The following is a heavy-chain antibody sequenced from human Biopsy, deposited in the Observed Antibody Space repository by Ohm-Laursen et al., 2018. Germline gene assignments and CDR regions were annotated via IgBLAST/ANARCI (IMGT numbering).Heavy chain of an antibody. J-gene: IGHJ6*02. CDR3: ARATNSTGWPYYYFYGMDV. Sequence: GTLSLTCTVSGVSINGGRYYWSWIRQTPGKGLEWIGYIYYSGSTNYNPSLKSRVTISVDTSKNQFSLRLNSVTAADTAVYYCARATNSTGWPYYYFYGMDVWGQGTTVTVSS. CDR2: IYYSGST. CDR1: GVSINGGRYY. V-gene: IGHV4-61*01. D-gene: IGHD2/OR15-2a*01.